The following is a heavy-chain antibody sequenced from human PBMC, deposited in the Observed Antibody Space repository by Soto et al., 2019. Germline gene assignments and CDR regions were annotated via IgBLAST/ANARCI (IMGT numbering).Heavy chain of an antibody. Sequence: GESLKISCKGSGYSFTSYWIGWVRQMPGKGLEWMGIIYPGDSDTRYSPSFQGQVTISADKSISTAYLQWSSLKASDTASYYCARHDLDCSGGSCYGNDYYYYYGMDVWGQGTTVTVSS. V-gene: IGHV5-51*01. CDR1: GYSFTSYW. J-gene: IGHJ6*02. CDR2: IYPGDSDT. CDR3: ARHDLDCSGGSCYGNDYYYYYGMDV. D-gene: IGHD2-15*01.